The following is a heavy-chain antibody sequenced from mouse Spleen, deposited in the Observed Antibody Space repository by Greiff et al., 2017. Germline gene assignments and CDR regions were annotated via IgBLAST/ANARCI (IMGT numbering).Heavy chain of an antibody. J-gene: IGHJ3*01. Sequence: VKLVESGPGLVAPSQSLSITCTVSGFSLTSYGVHWVRQPPGKGLEWLGVIWAGGSTNYNSALMSRLSISKDNSKSQVFLKMNSLQTDDTAMYYCARDDGTVVAHWGQGTLVTVSA. CDR3: ARDDGTVVAH. CDR2: IWAGGST. CDR1: GFSLTSYG. V-gene: IGHV2-9*02. D-gene: IGHD1-1*01.